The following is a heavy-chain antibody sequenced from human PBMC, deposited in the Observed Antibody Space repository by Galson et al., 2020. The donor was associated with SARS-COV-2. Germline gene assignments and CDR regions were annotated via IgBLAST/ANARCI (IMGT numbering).Heavy chain of an antibody. V-gene: IGHV3-30-3*01. D-gene: IGHD3-10*01. Sequence: TGGSLRLSCAASGFTFKSYGMHWVRQAPGKGLEWVAFILYDAYNKYYGDSVKGRFTISRDNSKNTLYLQMNSLRADDTAVYYCAREREDYYYGSGSSLDYWGQGTLVTVSS. CDR2: ILYDAYNK. CDR3: AREREDYYYGSGSSLDY. CDR1: GFTFKSYG. J-gene: IGHJ4*02.